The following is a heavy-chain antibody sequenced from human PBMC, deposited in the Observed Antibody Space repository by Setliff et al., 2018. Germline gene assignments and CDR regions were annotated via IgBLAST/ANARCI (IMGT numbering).Heavy chain of an antibody. J-gene: IGHJ6*03. CDR3: ARSTAPIKRDYMDV. Sequence: GGSLRLSCAASGFTFSDYYMSWIRQAPGEGLEWVSYISSSSTTIYYADSVKGRFTVSRDNAKNSLYLKMNSLRADDAAVYYCARSTAPIKRDYMDVWGKGTTVTVSS. CDR2: ISSSSTTI. D-gene: IGHD2-2*02. CDR1: GFTFSDYY. V-gene: IGHV3-11*04.